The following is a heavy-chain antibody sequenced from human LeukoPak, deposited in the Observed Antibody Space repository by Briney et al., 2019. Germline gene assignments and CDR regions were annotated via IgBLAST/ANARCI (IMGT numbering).Heavy chain of an antibody. Sequence: PGGSLRLSCAASGFTFSSYGMHWVRQAPGKGLEWVAFIRYDGSNKYYADFVKGRFTISRDNSKNTLYLQMNSLRAEDTAVYYCAKRRLLWSGYYRFDYWGQGTLVTVSS. J-gene: IGHJ4*02. D-gene: IGHD3-3*01. CDR2: IRYDGSNK. V-gene: IGHV3-30*02. CDR3: AKRRLLWSGYYRFDY. CDR1: GFTFSSYG.